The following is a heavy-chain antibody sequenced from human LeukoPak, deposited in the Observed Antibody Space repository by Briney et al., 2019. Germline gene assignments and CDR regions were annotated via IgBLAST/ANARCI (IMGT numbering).Heavy chain of an antibody. CDR3: ARESIAVVPAALASWDWFDP. Sequence: ASVKVSCKASGYTFTGYYMHWVRQAPGQGLEWMGWINPNSAGTNYAQKFQGRVTMTRDTSISTAYMELSRLRSDDTAVYYCARESIAVVPAALASWDWFDPWGQGTLVTVSS. CDR2: INPNSAGT. V-gene: IGHV1-2*02. CDR1: GYTFTGYY. J-gene: IGHJ5*02. D-gene: IGHD2-2*01.